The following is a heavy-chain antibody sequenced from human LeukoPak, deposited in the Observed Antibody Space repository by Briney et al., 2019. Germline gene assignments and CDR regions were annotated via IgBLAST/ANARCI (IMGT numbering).Heavy chain of an antibody. J-gene: IGHJ4*02. CDR3: ARAETYSSGWYPDY. D-gene: IGHD6-13*01. Sequence: GGSLRLSCAASGFTFSNAWMSWVRQAPGKGLEWVGRIKGNTDGGTTDYAAPVKGRFSISRDDSKNTLYLQMNSLRAEDTAVYYCARAETYSSGWYPDYWGQGTLVTVSS. CDR1: GFTFSNAW. V-gene: IGHV3-15*01. CDR2: IKGNTDGGTT.